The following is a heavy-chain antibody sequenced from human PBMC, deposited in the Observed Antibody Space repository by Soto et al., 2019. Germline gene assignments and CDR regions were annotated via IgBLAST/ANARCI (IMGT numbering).Heavy chain of an antibody. CDR3: ARVYYYDRTTIDY. Sequence: HVQLQESGPGLMKPSQILSLTCTVSGGSIISNNDYWSWIRQPPGKGLEWIGYIYYSGRTSYNLSLKSRVTLSVDTSKNQFFLNLSSVTAADTAVYYCARVYYYDRTTIDYWGQGTLVTVSS. V-gene: IGHV4-30-4*01. J-gene: IGHJ4*02. CDR1: GGSIISNNDY. D-gene: IGHD3-22*01. CDR2: IYYSGRT.